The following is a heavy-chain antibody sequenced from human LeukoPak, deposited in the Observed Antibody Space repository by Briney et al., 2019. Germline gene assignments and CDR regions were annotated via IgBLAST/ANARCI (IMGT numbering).Heavy chain of an antibody. Sequence: PSETLSLTCAVSSGSISSNNWWSWVRQPPGKGLEWIGTVYHSGSTYYNPSLKSRVTISVDTSKNQFSLKLSSVTAADTAVYYCARYDVWGSYRAFDYWGQGTLVTVSS. CDR3: ARYDVWGSYRAFDY. V-gene: IGHV4-4*02. D-gene: IGHD3-16*02. CDR2: VYHSGST. J-gene: IGHJ4*02. CDR1: SGSISSNNW.